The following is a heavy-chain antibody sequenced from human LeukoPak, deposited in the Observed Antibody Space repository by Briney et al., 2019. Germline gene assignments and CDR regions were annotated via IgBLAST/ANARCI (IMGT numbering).Heavy chain of an antibody. V-gene: IGHV1-69*13. CDR1: GGTFSSYA. J-gene: IGHJ4*02. CDR2: IIPIFGTA. Sequence: GASVKVSCKASGGTFSSYAISWVRQAPGQGLEWMGGIIPIFGTANYAQKFQGRVTITADESTSTAYMELSSLRSEDTAVYYCAGEGYGGRSLNYWGQGTLVTVSS. CDR3: AGEGYGGRSLNY. D-gene: IGHD2-15*01.